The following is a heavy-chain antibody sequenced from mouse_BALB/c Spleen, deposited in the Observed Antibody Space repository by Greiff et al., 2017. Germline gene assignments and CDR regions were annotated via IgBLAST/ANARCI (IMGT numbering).Heavy chain of an antibody. V-gene: IGHV1S81*02. Sequence: VQLQESGAELVKPGASVKLSCKASGYTFTSYYMYWVKQRPGQGLEWIGEINPSNGGTNFNEKFKSKATLTVDKSSSTAYMQLSSLTSEDSAVYYCTRWAYWGQGTTLTVSS. CDR3: TRWAY. CDR2: INPSNGGT. J-gene: IGHJ2*01. CDR1: GYTFTSYY.